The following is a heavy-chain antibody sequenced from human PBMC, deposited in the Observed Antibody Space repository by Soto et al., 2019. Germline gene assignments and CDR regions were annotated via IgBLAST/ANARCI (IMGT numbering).Heavy chain of an antibody. D-gene: IGHD2-15*01. Sequence: QVQLVESGGGVVQPGRSLRLSCAASGFTFGSYGMHWVRQAPGKGLEWVAVISYDGSNKYYADSVKGRFTISRDNSKNTLYLQMNSLRAEDTAVYYCATLPLGYCSGGSCYQGNYYYYGMDVWGQGPTVTVSS. CDR3: ATLPLGYCSGGSCYQGNYYYYGMDV. CDR2: ISYDGSNK. J-gene: IGHJ6*02. V-gene: IGHV3-30*03. CDR1: GFTFGSYG.